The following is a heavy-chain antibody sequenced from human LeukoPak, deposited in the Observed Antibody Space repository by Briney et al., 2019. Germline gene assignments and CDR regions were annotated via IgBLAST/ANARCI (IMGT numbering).Heavy chain of an antibody. CDR3: EKYYEVSGSSEGGSAY. CDR2: VYAGDSAT. Sequence: GESLQISCNASGYTFTSYWLGWVRQVPGKGREWMGMVYAGDSATRYSPSFQGPVTISADKSISTAYLQWSRLKASDTAMYYCEKYYEVSGSSEGGSAYWGQGTLVTV. CDR1: GYTFTSYW. V-gene: IGHV5-51*01. D-gene: IGHD3-3*01. J-gene: IGHJ4*02.